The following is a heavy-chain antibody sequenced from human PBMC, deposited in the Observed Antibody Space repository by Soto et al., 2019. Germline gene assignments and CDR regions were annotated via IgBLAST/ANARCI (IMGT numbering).Heavy chain of an antibody. CDR3: ARDATLGYSVI. J-gene: IGHJ3*02. CDR2: IYYSGST. Sequence: SETLSLTCSVSGGSIISYYWSWIRQPPGKGLEWIGYIYYSGSTNYNPSLKSRVTISVDTSKNQFSLKLSSVTAADTAVYYCARDATLGYSVIWGQGTMVTVSS. D-gene: IGHD6-13*01. CDR1: GGSIISYY. V-gene: IGHV4-59*01.